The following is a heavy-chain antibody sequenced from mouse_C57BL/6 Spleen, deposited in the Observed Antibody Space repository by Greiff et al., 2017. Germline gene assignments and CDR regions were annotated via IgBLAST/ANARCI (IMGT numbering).Heavy chain of an antibody. CDR2: IYPGSGNT. J-gene: IGHJ1*03. CDR3: ARGSNYWYFDV. V-gene: IGHV1-76*01. CDR1: GYTFTDYY. D-gene: IGHD1-1*01. Sequence: QVQLKQSGAELVRPGASVKLSCKASGYTFTDYYINWVKQRPGQGLEWIARIYPGSGNTYYNEKFKGKATLTAEKSSSTAYMQLSSLTSEDSAVYFCARGSNYWYFDVWGTGTTVTVSS.